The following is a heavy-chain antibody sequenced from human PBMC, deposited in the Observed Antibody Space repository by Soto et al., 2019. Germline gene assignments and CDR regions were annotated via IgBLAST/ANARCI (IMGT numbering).Heavy chain of an antibody. CDR2: ISAHNGNT. CDR3: ARGRYGDY. V-gene: IGHV1-18*01. D-gene: IGHD1-1*01. Sequence: QVHLVQSGAEVKKPGASVKVSCQGSGYAFTTYGITWVRQAPGQGLEWMGWISAHNGNTNYAQKLQGRVTVTRDTSTSTAYTELRSLRYDDTAVYYCARGRYGDYWGHRALVTGSS. CDR1: GYAFTTYG. J-gene: IGHJ4*01.